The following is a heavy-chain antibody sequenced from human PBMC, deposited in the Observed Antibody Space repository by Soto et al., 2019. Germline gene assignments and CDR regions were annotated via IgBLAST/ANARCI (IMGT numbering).Heavy chain of an antibody. CDR3: AKRSSSSTFDY. J-gene: IGHJ4*02. Sequence: EVQLLESGGGLIQPGESLRLSCAASGFTFSSYAMSWDRQAPGKGLEWVSVISGSDDSTYYADSVKGRFTISRDNSKNTLYLQMNSLRAEDTAVHYCAKRSSSSTFDYWGQGTLVTVSS. CDR2: ISGSDDST. CDR1: GFTFSSYA. V-gene: IGHV3-23*01. D-gene: IGHD6-6*01.